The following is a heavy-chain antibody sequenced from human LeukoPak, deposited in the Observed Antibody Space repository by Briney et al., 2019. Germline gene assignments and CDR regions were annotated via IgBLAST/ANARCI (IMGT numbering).Heavy chain of an antibody. Sequence: GGSLRLSCAASGFTFSSYAMSWVRQAPGKGLEWVSAISGSGGSTYYADSVKGRFTISRDNSKNTLYLQINSLRAEDTAVYYCARGSVRGTSNVYSSSDFDYWGQGTLVTVSS. CDR3: ARGSVRGTSNVYSSSDFDY. V-gene: IGHV3-23*01. CDR2: ISGSGGST. D-gene: IGHD6-6*01. J-gene: IGHJ4*02. CDR1: GFTFSSYA.